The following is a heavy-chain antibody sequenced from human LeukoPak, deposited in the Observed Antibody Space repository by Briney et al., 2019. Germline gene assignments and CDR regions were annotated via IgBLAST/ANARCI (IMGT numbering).Heavy chain of an antibody. CDR2: IYDSGSI. CDR3: ARGGNWFDS. CDR1: GCTISSSY. V-gene: IGHV4-59*01. Sequence: PSETLSLTCAVSGCTISSSYRSWVRQAPGKGLEWVAYIYDSGSIYYNPSLKSRATISVDTSKSQFPLKENSVTAADTAVYYYARGGNWFDSWGQGTLVTVSS. J-gene: IGHJ5*01.